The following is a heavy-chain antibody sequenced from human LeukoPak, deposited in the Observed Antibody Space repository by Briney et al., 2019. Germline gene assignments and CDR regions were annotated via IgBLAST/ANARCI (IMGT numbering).Heavy chain of an antibody. J-gene: IGHJ4*02. V-gene: IGHV3-11*05. CDR1: GFTLSDFY. CDR2: ISSSGSST. CDR3: ARDLIHRSGEANY. D-gene: IGHD3-22*01. Sequence: PGGSLRLSCATSGFTLSDFYMSWIRQAPGKGLEWISYISSSGSSTNYADSVKGRFTISRDNAKNSLCLQMNSLRAEDTAVYYCARDLIHRSGEANYWGRGTLVTVSS.